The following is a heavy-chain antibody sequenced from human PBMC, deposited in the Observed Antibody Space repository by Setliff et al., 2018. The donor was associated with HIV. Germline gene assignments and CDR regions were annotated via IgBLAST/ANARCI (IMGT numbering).Heavy chain of an antibody. CDR1: GFTFSSHW. D-gene: IGHD1-26*01. CDR3: VTFIVYGAGPDC. J-gene: IGHJ4*02. CDR2: MRPDGGGK. V-gene: IGHV3-7*01. Sequence: GGSLRLSCAASGFTFSSHWMGWVRQAAGKGLEWVADMRPDGGGKYYLASVKDRFTITRDNAKNSVVLQMNSLRVEDTAVYYCVTFIVYGAGPDCWGQGTLVTVSS.